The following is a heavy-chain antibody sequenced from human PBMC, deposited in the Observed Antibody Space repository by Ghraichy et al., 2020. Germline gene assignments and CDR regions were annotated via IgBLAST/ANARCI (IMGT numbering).Heavy chain of an antibody. J-gene: IGHJ6*02. V-gene: IGHV3-23*01. CDR2: ISGSGGST. CDR1: GFTFSSYA. CDR3: AKRLRNCSGGSCYYYYYGMDV. Sequence: GGSLRLSCAASGFTFSSYAMSWVRQAPGKGLEWVSAISGSGGSTYYADSVKGRFTISRDNSKNTLYLQMNSLRAEDTVVYYCAKRLRNCSGGSCYYYYYGMDVWGQGTTVTVSS. D-gene: IGHD2-15*01.